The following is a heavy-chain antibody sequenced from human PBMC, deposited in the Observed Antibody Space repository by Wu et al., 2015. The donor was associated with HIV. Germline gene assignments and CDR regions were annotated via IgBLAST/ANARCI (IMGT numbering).Heavy chain of an antibody. V-gene: IGHV1-69*05. D-gene: IGHD5-18*01. Sequence: QVQLVQSGAEVKKPGSSVKVSCKASGGTFSSYAISWVRQAPGQGLEWMGGIIPIFGTANYAQKFQGRVTITTDESTSTAYMELSSLRSEDTAVYYCARDKRIQLWGAGGGFDLWGRGTLVTVSS. CDR3: ARDKRIQLWGAGGGFDL. J-gene: IGHJ2*01. CDR2: IIPIFGTA. CDR1: GGTFSSYA.